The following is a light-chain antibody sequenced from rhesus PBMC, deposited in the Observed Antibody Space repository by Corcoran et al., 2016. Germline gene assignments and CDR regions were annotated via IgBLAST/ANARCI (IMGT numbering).Light chain of an antibody. Sequence: EIVMTQSPATLSLSPGERATFSCRASQRFSSYVAWYQQKPEQAPRLLINGASSRATGLPGRFSGSGSGPGFTLTISSLRPEDFAVSYYQQYSNWPYSFGHGTKVEIK. CDR1: QRFSSY. V-gene: IGKV3S9*01. J-gene: IGKJ2*01. CDR3: QQYSNWPYS. CDR2: GAS.